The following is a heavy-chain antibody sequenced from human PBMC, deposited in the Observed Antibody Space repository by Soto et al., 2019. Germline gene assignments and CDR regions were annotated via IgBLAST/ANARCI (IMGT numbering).Heavy chain of an antibody. CDR3: ARPDGSGSYYNGVDV. V-gene: IGHV5-51*01. J-gene: IGHJ6*02. Sequence: GESLKISCKGSGYSFTSYWIGWVRQMPGKGLEWMGIIYPGDSDTRYSPSFQGQVTISADKSISTAYLQWSSLKASGTAMYYCARPDGSGSYYNGVDVWGQGTTVTVSS. CDR2: IYPGDSDT. D-gene: IGHD3-10*01. CDR1: GYSFTSYW.